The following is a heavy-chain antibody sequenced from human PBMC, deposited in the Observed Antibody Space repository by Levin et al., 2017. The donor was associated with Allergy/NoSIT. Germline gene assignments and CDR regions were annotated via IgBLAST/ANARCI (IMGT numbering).Heavy chain of an antibody. D-gene: IGHD2-21*02. V-gene: IGHV3-23*01. CDR1: GFTFSGYA. CDR3: AKNPCGGDCYHYFDY. J-gene: IGHJ4*02. Sequence: GASVKVSCAASGFTFSGYAMSWVRQAPGKGLEWVSTITGSGGSTYYADSVKGRFTISRDNSKNTLYLQLNSLRAEDTALFYCAKNPCGGDCYHYFDYWGQGALVTVSS. CDR2: ITGSGGST.